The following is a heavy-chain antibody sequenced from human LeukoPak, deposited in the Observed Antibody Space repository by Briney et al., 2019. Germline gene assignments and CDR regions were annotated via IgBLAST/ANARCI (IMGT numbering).Heavy chain of an antibody. J-gene: IGHJ4*02. CDR2: INGDGSWT. CDR1: GNYW. Sequence: GGSLRLSCAASGNYWMHWVRQAPGKGLVWVSHINGDGSWTTYADSVKGRFTISKDNAKNTVYLQMNNLRAEDTAVYYCVSFYETYWGRGTLVAVSS. V-gene: IGHV3-74*01. CDR3: VSFYETY. D-gene: IGHD2-2*01.